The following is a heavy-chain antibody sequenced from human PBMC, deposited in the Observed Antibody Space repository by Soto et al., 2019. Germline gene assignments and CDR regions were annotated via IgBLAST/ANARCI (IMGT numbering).Heavy chain of an antibody. Sequence: TLAITCAVPGDSIGSDYWRWIRHPPGKGLEWIGYIYYSGSTNYNPSLKSRVTISVDTSKNQFSLKLSSVTAADTAVYYCARGRRNYAQTYFDYCGQGLLGSLSS. CDR3: ARGRRNYAQTYFDY. D-gene: IGHD1-7*01. CDR2: IYYSGST. CDR1: GDSIGSDY. V-gene: IGHV4-59*01. J-gene: IGHJ4*02.